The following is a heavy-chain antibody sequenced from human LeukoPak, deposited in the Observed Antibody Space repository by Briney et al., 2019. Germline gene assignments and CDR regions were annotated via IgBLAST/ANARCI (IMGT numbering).Heavy chain of an antibody. CDR3: ARVKTTVTRGEAYYYYYYMDV. Sequence: SETLSLTRAVYGGSFSGYYWSWIRQPPGKGLEWIGEINHSGSTNYNPSLKSRVTISVDTSKNQFSLKLSSVTAADTAVYYCARVKTTVTRGEAYYYYYYMDVWGKGTTVTVSS. V-gene: IGHV4-34*01. D-gene: IGHD4-17*01. CDR1: GGSFSGYY. CDR2: INHSGST. J-gene: IGHJ6*03.